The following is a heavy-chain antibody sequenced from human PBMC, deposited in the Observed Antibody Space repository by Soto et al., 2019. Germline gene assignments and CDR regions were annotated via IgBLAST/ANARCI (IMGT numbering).Heavy chain of an antibody. V-gene: IGHV1-69*01. Sequence: QVQLVQSGTEVKKPGSSVKVSCKASGGTFSNYAISWVRQAPGQGLEWMGGIIPVFGTANYAQKFQGRVTITADVSTNTAYMGLRSLRSDDTAVYFCARARRDGGNSGGFFDYWGQGTLVTVSS. J-gene: IGHJ4*02. D-gene: IGHD2-21*02. CDR2: IIPVFGTA. CDR3: ARARRDGGNSGGFFDY. CDR1: GGTFSNYA.